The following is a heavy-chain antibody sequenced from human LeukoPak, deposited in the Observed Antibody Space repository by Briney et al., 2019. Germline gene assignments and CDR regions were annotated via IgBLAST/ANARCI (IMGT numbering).Heavy chain of an antibody. Sequence: QSGGSLRLSCAASGFTFSNYWMSWVRQAPGKGLEWVANIKQDGSEKYYVDSVKGRFTISRDNAKNSLYLQMNSLRAEDTAVYYCARLNYYDMGVGFDYWGQGTLVTVSS. CDR3: ARLNYYDMGVGFDY. CDR1: GFTFSNYW. J-gene: IGHJ4*02. V-gene: IGHV3-7*01. D-gene: IGHD3-22*01. CDR2: IKQDGSEK.